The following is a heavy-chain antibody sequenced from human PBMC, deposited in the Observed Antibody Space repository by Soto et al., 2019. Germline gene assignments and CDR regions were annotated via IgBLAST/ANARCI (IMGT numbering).Heavy chain of an antibody. CDR1: GYTLTELS. V-gene: IGHV1-24*01. D-gene: IGHD3-22*01. Sequence: ASVKVSCTVSGYTLTELSMYWVRQAPGKGLEWMGGFDPEDGETIYAQKFQGRVTMTEDTSTDTAYMELSSLRSEDTAVYYCATAGYYDSSGYYFFDPWGQGTLVTVSS. CDR3: ATAGYYDSSGYYFFDP. J-gene: IGHJ5*02. CDR2: FDPEDGET.